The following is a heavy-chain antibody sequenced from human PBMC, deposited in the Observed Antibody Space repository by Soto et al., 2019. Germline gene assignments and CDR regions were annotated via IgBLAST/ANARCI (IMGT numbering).Heavy chain of an antibody. CDR2: ISGSGGST. V-gene: IGHV3-23*01. Sequence: EVQLLESGGGLVQPGGSLRLSCAAPGFTFSNYAMNWVRQAPGKGLERVSVISGSGGSTYYADSVKGRFTISRDNSKNTLYLHMNSLRGEDTAVYYCARRSSGWYFDYWGQGTLVTVSS. CDR1: GFTFSNYA. J-gene: IGHJ4*02. CDR3: ARRSSGWYFDY. D-gene: IGHD6-19*01.